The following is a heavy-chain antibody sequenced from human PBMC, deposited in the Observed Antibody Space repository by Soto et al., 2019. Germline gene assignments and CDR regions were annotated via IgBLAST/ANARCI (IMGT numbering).Heavy chain of an antibody. CDR1: GGTFSSYA. CDR2: IIPIFGTA. D-gene: IGHD6-13*01. V-gene: IGHV1-69*01. CDR3: ARVSAPFKYCSSWWYYFDY. J-gene: IGHJ4*02. Sequence: QVQLVQSGAEVKKTGSSVKVSCKASGGTFSSYAISWVRQAPGQGLEWMGGIIPIFGTANYAQKFQGRVTVTADESTSTAYMELSSLRSEDTAVYYCARVSAPFKYCSSWWYYFDYWGQGILVTVSS.